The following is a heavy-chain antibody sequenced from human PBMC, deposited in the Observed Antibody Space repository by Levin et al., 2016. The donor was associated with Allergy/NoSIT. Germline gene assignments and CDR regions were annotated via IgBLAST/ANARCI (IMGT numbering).Heavy chain of an antibody. CDR2: IKEDGSEK. J-gene: IGHJ5*02. D-gene: IGHD5-24*01. CDR3: AKDLRWSKSNNAYGWFDP. Sequence: GGSLRLSCAVSGFTFSNYWMSWVRQAPGKGLEWVANIKEDGSEKYYVDSVKGRFTISRDNAKNSLYLQMNSLRVEDTAVYYCAKDLRWSKSNNAYGWFDPWGQGTPVTVSS. V-gene: IGHV3-7*03. CDR1: GFTFSNYW.